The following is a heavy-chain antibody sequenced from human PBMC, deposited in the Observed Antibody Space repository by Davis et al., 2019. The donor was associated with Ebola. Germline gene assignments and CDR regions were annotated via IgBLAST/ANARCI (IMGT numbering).Heavy chain of an antibody. D-gene: IGHD5-18*01. CDR2: FDPEDGEI. J-gene: IGHJ4*02. Sequence: AASVKVSCKVSPYSLTVLALQWVRQAPGKGLEWMGGFDPEDGEIVYAQKFQGRVTMTEDTSTDTAYMELSSLRSGDTAIYYCARGGYSYGYGLDFWGQGSLVTVTS. CDR1: PYSLTVLA. CDR3: ARGGYSYGYGLDF. V-gene: IGHV1-24*01.